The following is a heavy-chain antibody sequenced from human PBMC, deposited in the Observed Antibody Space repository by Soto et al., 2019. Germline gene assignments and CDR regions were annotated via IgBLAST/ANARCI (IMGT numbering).Heavy chain of an antibody. CDR3: AKSPQWVAKGGMDV. CDR1: GFTFSNAW. V-gene: IGHV3-15*07. D-gene: IGHD1-26*01. Sequence: GGSLRLSCAASGFTFSNAWMNWVRQAPGKGLEWVGRIKSKTDGGTTDYAAPVKGRFTISRDDSKNTLYLQMNSLRTEDTAVYYCAKSPQWVAKGGMDVWGQGTTVTVSS. J-gene: IGHJ6*02. CDR2: IKSKTDGGTT.